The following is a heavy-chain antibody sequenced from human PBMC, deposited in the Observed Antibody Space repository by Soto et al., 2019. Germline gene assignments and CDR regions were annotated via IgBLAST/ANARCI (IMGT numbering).Heavy chain of an antibody. V-gene: IGHV1-18*01. D-gene: IGHD2-2*01. CDR1: GYTFTSYG. CDR2: ISAYNGNT. CDR3: ARERPYCSSTSCYVSNWFDP. Sequence: ASVKVSCKASGYTFTSYGISWVRQAPGQGLEWMGWISAYNGNTNYAQKLQGRVTMATDTSTSTAYMELRSLRSDDTAVYYCARERPYCSSTSCYVSNWFDPWGQGTLGTVSS. J-gene: IGHJ5*02.